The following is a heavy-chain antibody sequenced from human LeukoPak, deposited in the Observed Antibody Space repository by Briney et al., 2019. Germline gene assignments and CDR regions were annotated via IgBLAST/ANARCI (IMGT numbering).Heavy chain of an antibody. CDR1: GXTFSSYW. J-gene: IGHJ4*02. D-gene: IGHD7-27*01. V-gene: IGHV3-74*01. CDR3: ASELGKGY. CDR2: IYTDGSST. Sequence: GGSLRLSCAASGXTFSSYWMHWVRQAPGKGLVWVSRIYTDGSSTSYADSVKGRFTISRDNAKNTLYLQMNSLRAEDTAVYYCASELGKGYWGQGTLVTVSS.